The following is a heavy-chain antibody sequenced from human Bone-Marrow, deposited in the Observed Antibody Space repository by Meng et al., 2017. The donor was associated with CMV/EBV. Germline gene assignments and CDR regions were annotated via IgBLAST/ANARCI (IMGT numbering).Heavy chain of an antibody. V-gene: IGHV1-8*02. CDR1: GYTFTSYG. J-gene: IGHJ6*02. CDR2: MNPNSGNT. D-gene: IGHD2-2*01. CDR3: ARTLAYCSSTSCHWGMDV. Sequence: ASVKVSCKASGYTFTSYGISWVRQATGQGLEWMGWMNPNSGNTGYAQKFQGRVTMTRNTSISTAYMELSSLRSEDTAVYYCARTLAYCSSTSCHWGMDVWGQGTTVTVSS.